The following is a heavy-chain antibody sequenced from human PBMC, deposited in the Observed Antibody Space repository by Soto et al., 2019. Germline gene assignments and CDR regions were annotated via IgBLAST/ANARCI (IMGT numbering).Heavy chain of an antibody. V-gene: IGHV1-69*13. D-gene: IGHD1-26*01. J-gene: IGHJ6*02. CDR2: VIPIFGTS. CDR1: GGTFSTYA. Sequence: ASVKVSCKASGGTFSTYAISWVRPAPGQGLEWMGGVIPIFGTSTYAQNFQGRVTITADESTSTAYMELSRLRSEDTAGYYCARVRVVGATRLYYHYCLDVGGQGTTVTVSS. CDR3: ARVRVVGATRLYYHYCLDV.